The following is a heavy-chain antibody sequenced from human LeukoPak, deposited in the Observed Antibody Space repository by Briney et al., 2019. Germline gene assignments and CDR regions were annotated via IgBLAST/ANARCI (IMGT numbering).Heavy chain of an antibody. CDR3: ARVRAAYSGYDSTTRGTSYGMDV. CDR2: IIPIFGTA. D-gene: IGHD5-12*01. CDR1: GGTFSSYA. J-gene: IGHJ6*02. V-gene: IGHV1-69*13. Sequence: GASVKVSCKASGGTFSSYAISWVRQAPGQGLEWMGGIIPIFGTANYAQKFQGRVTITANESTSTAYMELSSLRSEDTAVYNCARVRAAYSGYDSTTRGTSYGMDVWGQGTTVTVSS.